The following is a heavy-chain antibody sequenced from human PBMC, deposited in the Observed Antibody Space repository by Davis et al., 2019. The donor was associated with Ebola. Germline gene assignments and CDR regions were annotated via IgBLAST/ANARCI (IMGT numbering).Heavy chain of an antibody. Sequence: PGGSLRLSCAASGGTFSSYAISWVRQAPGQGLEWMGGIIPIFGTANYAQKFQGRVTITADESTSTAYMELSSLRSEDTAVYYCARGTGIQPISYGMDVWGQGTTVTVSS. CDR3: ARGTGIQPISYGMDV. V-gene: IGHV1-69*01. CDR2: IIPIFGTA. J-gene: IGHJ6*02. D-gene: IGHD5-18*01. CDR1: GGTFSSYA.